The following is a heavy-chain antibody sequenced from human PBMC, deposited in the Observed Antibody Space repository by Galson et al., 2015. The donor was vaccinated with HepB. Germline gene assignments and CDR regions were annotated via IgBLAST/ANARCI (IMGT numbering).Heavy chain of an antibody. CDR3: ARGGSLWFGELLGDAFDI. D-gene: IGHD3-10*01. J-gene: IGHJ3*02. CDR1: GGTFSSYA. CDR2: IIPIFGAA. Sequence: SVKVSCKASGGTFSSYAVSWVRQAPGQGLEWMGGIIPIFGAANSAQKFQGRVTITADESTSTAYMELSSLRSEDTAVYYCARGGSLWFGELLGDAFDIWGQGTMVTVSS. V-gene: IGHV1-69*13.